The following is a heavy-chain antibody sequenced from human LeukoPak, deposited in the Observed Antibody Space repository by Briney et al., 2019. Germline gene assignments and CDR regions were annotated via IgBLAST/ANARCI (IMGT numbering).Heavy chain of an antibody. CDR3: ASAIVGATLGYYYYGMDV. CDR1: GGSFSGYY. CDR2: INHSGST. V-gene: IGHV4-34*01. D-gene: IGHD1-26*01. Sequence: SETLSLTCAVYGGSFSGYYWSWIRQPPGKGLEWIGEINHSGSTNYNPSLKSRVTISVDTSKNQFSLKLSSVTAADTAVYYCASAIVGATLGYYYYGMDVWGQGTTATVSS. J-gene: IGHJ6*02.